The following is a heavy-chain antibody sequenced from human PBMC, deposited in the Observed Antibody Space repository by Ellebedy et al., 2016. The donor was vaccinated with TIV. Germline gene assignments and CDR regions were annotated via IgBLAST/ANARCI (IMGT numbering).Heavy chain of an antibody. CDR1: GFTLSNSG. J-gene: IGHJ6*02. CDR2: ICISGTTL. D-gene: IGHD1-14*01. V-gene: IGHV3-48*01. Sequence: GGSLRLSXAASGFTLSNSGMTWVRQAPGKGLEWVSYICISGTTLYYADSVRGRFTISRDNAKNSLYLRTNSLRADDTAMYYCARVDRVSHAMDVWGQGTPVTVSS. CDR3: ARVDRVSHAMDV.